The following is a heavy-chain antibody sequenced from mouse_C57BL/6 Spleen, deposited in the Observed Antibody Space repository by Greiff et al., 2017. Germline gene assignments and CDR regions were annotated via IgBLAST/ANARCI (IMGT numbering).Heavy chain of an antibody. J-gene: IGHJ1*03. CDR2: IDPSDSET. V-gene: IGHV1-52*01. D-gene: IGHD1-1*01. CDR3: ALFITTVAGYFDV. Sequence: QVQLQQPGAELVRPGSSVKLSCKASGYTFTSYWMHWVKQRPIQGLEWIGNIDPSDSETHYNQKFKGKSTLTVDKSSSTAYMQLSSLTSEDSAVYYCALFITTVAGYFDVWGTGTTVTVSS. CDR1: GYTFTSYW.